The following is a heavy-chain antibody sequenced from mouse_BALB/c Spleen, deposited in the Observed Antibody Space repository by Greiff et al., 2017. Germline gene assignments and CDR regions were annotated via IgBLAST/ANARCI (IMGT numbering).Heavy chain of an antibody. CDR1: GYSITSDYA. V-gene: IGHV3-2*02. CDR2: ISYSGST. Sequence: EVQLQQSGPGLVKPSQSLSLTCTVTGYSITSDYAWNWIRQFPGNKLEWMGYISYSGSTSYNPSLKSRISITRDTSKNQFFLQLNSVTTEDTATYYCATSPFPGGMDYWGQGTSVTVSS. CDR3: ATSPFPGGMDY. J-gene: IGHJ4*01.